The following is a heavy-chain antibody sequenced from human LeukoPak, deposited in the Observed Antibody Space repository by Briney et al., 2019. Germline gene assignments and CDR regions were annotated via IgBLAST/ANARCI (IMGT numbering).Heavy chain of an antibody. D-gene: IGHD6-13*01. Sequence: GASVKVSCRVSGYTLTELSMHWVRQAPGKGLEWMGGFDPEDGETIYAQKFQGRVTMTEDTSTDTAYMELSSLRSEDTAVYYCAIPGGSSRDFDYWGQGTLVTVCS. V-gene: IGHV1-24*01. CDR3: AIPGGSSRDFDY. CDR1: GYTLTELS. CDR2: FDPEDGET. J-gene: IGHJ4*02.